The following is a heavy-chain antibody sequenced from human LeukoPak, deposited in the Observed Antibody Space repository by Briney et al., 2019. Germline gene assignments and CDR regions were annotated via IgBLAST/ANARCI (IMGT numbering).Heavy chain of an antibody. D-gene: IGHD2-2*01. CDR2: IYQSGST. V-gene: IGHV4-38-2*02. J-gene: IGHJ5*02. CDR3: ARDIPRYCSSTSCSVEGGGHNWFDP. CDR1: GYSINNGYY. Sequence: SETLSLTCAVSGYSINNGYYWGWIRQPPGKGLEWLATIYQSGSTWNNPSLKSRVTISVDTSKNQFSLKLTSVAAADSAVYYCARDIPRYCSSTSCSVEGGGHNWFDPWGQGTLVTVSS.